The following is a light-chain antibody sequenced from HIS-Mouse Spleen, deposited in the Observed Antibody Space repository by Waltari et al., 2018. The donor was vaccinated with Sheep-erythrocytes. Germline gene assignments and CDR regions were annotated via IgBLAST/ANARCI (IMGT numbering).Light chain of an antibody. CDR2: DVS. J-gene: IGLJ1*01. Sequence: QSALTQPRSVSGSPGQSVTISCTATSSDVGGYNYVTWYQQHPGKAPKPMIYDVSKRQSVVPERLSGSKSGNTASLTISGLQAEDDADYYCCSYAGSYNHVFATGTKVTVL. CDR3: CSYAGSYNHV. CDR1: SSDVGGYNY. V-gene: IGLV2-11*01.